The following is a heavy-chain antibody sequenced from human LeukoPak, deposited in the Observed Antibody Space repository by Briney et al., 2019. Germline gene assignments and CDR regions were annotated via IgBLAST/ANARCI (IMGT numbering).Heavy chain of an antibody. Sequence: PSETLSLTCSVSGGSISSYYWSWIRQPPGKGLEWIGYIYYSGRTNYNPSLKSRVTISVDTSKNQFSLTLSSVTAADTAVCYCARGQKYRNGYTVTELGSGYFDYWGQGTLVTVSS. V-gene: IGHV4-59*01. CDR3: ARGQKYRNGYTVTELGSGYFDY. CDR1: GGSISSYY. CDR2: IYYSGRT. J-gene: IGHJ4*02. D-gene: IGHD5-18*01.